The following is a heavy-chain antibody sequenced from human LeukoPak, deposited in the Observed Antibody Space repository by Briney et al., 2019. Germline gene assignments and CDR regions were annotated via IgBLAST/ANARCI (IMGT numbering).Heavy chain of an antibody. D-gene: IGHD3-22*01. Sequence: SETLSLTCTVSGGSISSYYWSWIRQPAGKGLEWIGRIYTSGSTNYNPSLKSRVTMSVDTSKNQFSLKLSSVTAADTAVYYCARDRYADYYDSSGYYYYFDYWAREPWSPSPQ. V-gene: IGHV4-4*07. CDR2: IYTSGST. CDR1: GGSISSYY. CDR3: ARDRYADYYDSSGYYYYFDY. J-gene: IGHJ4*02.